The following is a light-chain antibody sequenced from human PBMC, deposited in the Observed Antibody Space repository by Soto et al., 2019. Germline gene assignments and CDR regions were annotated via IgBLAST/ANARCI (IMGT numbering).Light chain of an antibody. CDR1: SSDVGAYKF. V-gene: IGLV2-14*01. CDR3: SSYSSTSTPWV. J-gene: IGLJ3*02. CDR2: EVT. Sequence: QSVLTQPASVSGSPGQSITIFCTGTSSDVGAYKFVSWYRHHPGRAPQVMIYEVTNRPSGVSSRFSGSKSGNTASLTISGLHPEHEGDYYCSSYSSTSTPWVFGGGTKLTVL.